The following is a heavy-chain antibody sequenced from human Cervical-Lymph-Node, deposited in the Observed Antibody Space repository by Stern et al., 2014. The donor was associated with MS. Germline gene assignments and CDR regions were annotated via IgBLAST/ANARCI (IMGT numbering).Heavy chain of an antibody. CDR1: GGTFSSHA. CDR3: ARAPAYYDSSGYYRYYYYGMDV. CDR2: TLPIFGPA. V-gene: IGHV1-69*01. D-gene: IGHD3-22*01. Sequence: VQLVESGAEVKKPGSSVKVSCKASGGTFSSHAISWVRQAPGQGLAWPGGTLPIFGPANDAQKFQGRVTITADESTSTAYMELSSLRSEDTAVYYCARAPAYYDSSGYYRYYYYGMDVWGQGTTVTVSS. J-gene: IGHJ6*02.